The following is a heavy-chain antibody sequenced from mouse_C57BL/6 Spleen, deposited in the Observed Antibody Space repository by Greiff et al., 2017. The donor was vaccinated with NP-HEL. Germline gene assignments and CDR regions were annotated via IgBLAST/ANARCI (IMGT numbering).Heavy chain of an antibody. D-gene: IGHD6-1*01. V-gene: IGHV1-26*01. CDR3: ARPPLRYAMDY. CDR2: INPNNGGT. Sequence: EVQLQQSGPELVKPGASVKISCKASGYTFTDYYMNWVKQSHGKSLEWIGDINPNNGGTSYNQKFKGKATLTVDKSSSTAYMELRSLTSEDSAVYYCARPPLRYAMDYWGQGTSVTVSS. CDR1: GYTFTDYY. J-gene: IGHJ4*01.